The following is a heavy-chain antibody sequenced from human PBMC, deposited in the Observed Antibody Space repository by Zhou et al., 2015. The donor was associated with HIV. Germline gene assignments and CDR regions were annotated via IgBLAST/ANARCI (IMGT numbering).Heavy chain of an antibody. CDR1: GGTFSSYA. V-gene: IGHV1-69*01. D-gene: IGHD2-15*01. CDR3: ARPLQYCSGGSCYFALDY. J-gene: IGHJ4*02. CDR2: IIPIFGTA. Sequence: QVQLVQSGAEVKKPGSSVKVSCKASGGTFSSYAISWVRQAPGQGLEWMGGIIPIFGTANYAQKFQGRVTITADESTSTAYMELSSLRSEDTAVYYCARPLQYCSGGSCYFALDYWGQGTLVTVSS.